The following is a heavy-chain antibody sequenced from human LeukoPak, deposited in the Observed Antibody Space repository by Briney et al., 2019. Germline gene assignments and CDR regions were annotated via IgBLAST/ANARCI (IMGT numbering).Heavy chain of an antibody. CDR2: ISWDGGST. CDR3: AKDLTTGYYWAPFDY. CDR1: GFTFDDYT. V-gene: IGHV3-43*01. J-gene: IGHJ4*02. Sequence: GGSLRLSCAASGFTFDDYTMHWVRQAPGKGLEWVSLISWDGGSTYYADSVKGRFTISRDNSKNSLYLHMNSLRTEDTALYYCAKDLTTGYYWAPFDYWGQGTLVTVSS. D-gene: IGHD3-9*01.